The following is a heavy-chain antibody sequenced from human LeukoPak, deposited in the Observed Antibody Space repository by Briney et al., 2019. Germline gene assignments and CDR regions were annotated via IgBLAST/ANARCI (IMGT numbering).Heavy chain of an antibody. J-gene: IGHJ4*02. Sequence: PGGSLRLSCTASGFTFSNIAMSWVRQAPGKGLEWVSTIYYSGDNAYSADSVKGRFTVSRDNSRNTLYLQMNNLRADDTAVYYCAKDQGEAVVPRRFDYWGQGTLVIVSS. V-gene: IGHV3-23*01. CDR3: AKDQGEAVVPRRFDY. CDR1: GFTFSNIA. D-gene: IGHD4-23*01. CDR2: IYYSGDNA.